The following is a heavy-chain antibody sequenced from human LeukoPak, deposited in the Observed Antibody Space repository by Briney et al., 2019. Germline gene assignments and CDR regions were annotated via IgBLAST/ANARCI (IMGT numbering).Heavy chain of an antibody. J-gene: IGHJ4*02. CDR3: ARDHLYYEISGPRFDN. Sequence: GGSLRLSCAASGLTFSSYEMNWVRQAPGKGLEWVSYISSSGSTIYYADSVKGRFTISRDNAKNSLYLQMNSLRAEDTAVYYCARDHLYYEISGPRFDNWGQGTRVTVSS. D-gene: IGHD3-16*01. V-gene: IGHV3-48*03. CDR1: GLTFSSYE. CDR2: ISSSGSTI.